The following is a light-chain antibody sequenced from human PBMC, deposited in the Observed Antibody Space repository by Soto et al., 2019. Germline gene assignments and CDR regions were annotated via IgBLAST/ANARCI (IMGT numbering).Light chain of an antibody. CDR3: QQYNSYPWT. V-gene: IGKV1-5*03. J-gene: IGKJ1*01. CDR1: QSISSW. CDR2: KAS. Sequence: DIQMTQSPSTLSASEGDRVTITCRASQSISSWLAWYQQKPGKAPKLLIYKASSLESGVPSRFGGSGSGTEFTLTISSLQPDDFATYYCQQYNSYPWTFGQGTKVEIK.